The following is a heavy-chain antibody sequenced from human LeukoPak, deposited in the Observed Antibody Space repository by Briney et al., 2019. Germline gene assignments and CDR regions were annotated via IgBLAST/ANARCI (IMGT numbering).Heavy chain of an antibody. CDR3: ARDYYYDSSGYFDY. V-gene: IGHV1-18*01. D-gene: IGHD3-22*01. J-gene: IGHJ4*02. CDR2: ISAYNGNT. Sequence: ASVKVSCKASGYTFASYGIGWVRQAPGQVLEWMGWISAYNGNTNYAQKLQGRVTMTTDTSTSTAYMELRSLRSDDTAVYYCARDYYYDSSGYFDYWGQGTLVTVSS. CDR1: GYTFASYG.